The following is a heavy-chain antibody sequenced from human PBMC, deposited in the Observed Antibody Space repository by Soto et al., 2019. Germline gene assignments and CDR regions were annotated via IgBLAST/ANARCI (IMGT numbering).Heavy chain of an antibody. Sequence: SVKVSCKASGGTFSSYTISWVRQAPGQGLEWMGRIIPILGIANYAQKFQGRVTITADKSTSTAYMELSSLRSEDTAVYYCARLYYYGSGSYYKDPTDWFDPWGQGTLVTVSS. D-gene: IGHD3-10*01. CDR2: IIPILGIA. V-gene: IGHV1-69*02. CDR3: ARLYYYGSGSYYKDPTDWFDP. CDR1: GGTFSSYT. J-gene: IGHJ5*02.